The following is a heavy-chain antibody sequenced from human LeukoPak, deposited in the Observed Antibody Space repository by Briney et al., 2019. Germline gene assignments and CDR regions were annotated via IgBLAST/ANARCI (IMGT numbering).Heavy chain of an antibody. D-gene: IGHD1-14*01. CDR2: IGKDGSAK. Sequence: GGSLRLPCAASGFSFSDYWMSWVRQAPGKGLEWVASIGKDGSAKYYVDSVKGRFTSSRDNAKNSLYLQMNNLRAEDTAVYYCARDPESQRGRDGLDYWGQGTLVTVSS. V-gene: IGHV3-7*01. CDR1: GFSFSDYW. J-gene: IGHJ4*02. CDR3: ARDPESQRGRDGLDY.